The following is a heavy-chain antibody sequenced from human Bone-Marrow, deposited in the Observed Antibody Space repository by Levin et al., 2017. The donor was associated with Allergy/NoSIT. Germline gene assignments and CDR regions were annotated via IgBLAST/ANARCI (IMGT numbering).Heavy chain of an antibody. CDR2: ISGSGDVT. J-gene: IGHJ4*02. CDR1: GFTFHTSV. V-gene: IGHV3-23*01. CDR3: AKGSSGWFQETDS. Sequence: PGGSLRLSCTASGFTFHTSVMTWVRQAPGRGLAWVSAISGSGDVTSYADSVKGRFTVFRDNSKNMLFLQMDSLRVEDTAVFYCAKGSSGWFQETDSWGQGTLVTVSS. D-gene: IGHD6-19*01.